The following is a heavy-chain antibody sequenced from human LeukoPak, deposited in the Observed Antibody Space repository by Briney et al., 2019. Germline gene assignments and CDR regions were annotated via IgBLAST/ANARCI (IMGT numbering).Heavy chain of an antibody. D-gene: IGHD3-10*01. Sequence: SETLSLTCAVSGGSISSGGYSWSWIRQPPGKGLEWIGYIYHSGSTYYNPSLKSRVTISVDRSKNQFSLKLSSVTAADTAVYYCARAGVSPHYNFDYWGQGTPVTVSS. J-gene: IGHJ4*02. CDR2: IYHSGST. CDR3: ARAGVSPHYNFDY. V-gene: IGHV4-30-2*01. CDR1: GGSISSGGYS.